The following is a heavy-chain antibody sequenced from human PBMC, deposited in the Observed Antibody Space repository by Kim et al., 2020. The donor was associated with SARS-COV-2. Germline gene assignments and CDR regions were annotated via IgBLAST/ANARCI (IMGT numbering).Heavy chain of an antibody. CDR2: INHSGST. D-gene: IGHD5-12*01. J-gene: IGHJ4*01. Sequence: SETLSLTCAVYGGSFSGYYWSWIRQHPGKGLEWIGEINHSGSTNYNPSLKRRVTISVDTSKNQFSLKLSSVTAADTAVYYCARVFLGRWLQLWYFDYWR. CDR3: ARVFLGRWLQLWYFDY. V-gene: IGHV4-34*01. CDR1: GGSFSGYY.